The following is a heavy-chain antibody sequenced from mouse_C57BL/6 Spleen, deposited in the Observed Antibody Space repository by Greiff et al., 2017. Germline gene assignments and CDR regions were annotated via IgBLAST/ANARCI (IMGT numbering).Heavy chain of an antibody. CDR1: GYSITSGYY. V-gene: IGHV3-6*01. J-gene: IGHJ4*01. CDR2: ISYDGSN. D-gene: IGHD2-10*01. Sequence: EVQLQESGPGLVKPSQSLSLTCSVTGYSITSGYYWNWIRQFPGNKLEWMGYISYDGSNNYNPSLKNRISITRDTSKNQFFLKLNSVTTEDTATYYCARGGRGLLFYAMDYWGQGTSVTVSS. CDR3: ARGGRGLLFYAMDY.